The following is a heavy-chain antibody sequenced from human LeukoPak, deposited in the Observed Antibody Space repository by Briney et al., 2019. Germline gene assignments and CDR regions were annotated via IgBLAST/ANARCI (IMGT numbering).Heavy chain of an antibody. V-gene: IGHV1-2*02. Sequence: ASVKVSCKASGYTFTGYYMHWVRQAPGQGLEWMGWINPNSGGTNYAQEFEGRVTMTRDTSISTAYMELSRLRSDDTAVYYCASAPPLEDYYFDYWGQGTLVTVSS. D-gene: IGHD1-1*01. CDR2: INPNSGGT. CDR3: ASAPPLEDYYFDY. J-gene: IGHJ4*02. CDR1: GYTFTGYY.